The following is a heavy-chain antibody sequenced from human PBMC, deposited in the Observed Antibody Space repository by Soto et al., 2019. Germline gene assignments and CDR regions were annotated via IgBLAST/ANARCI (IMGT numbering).Heavy chain of an antibody. V-gene: IGHV4-34*01. J-gene: IGHJ6*04. CDR1: GGSFSGYY. CDR3: AAILYGDYHSGAHGDV. CDR2: INHSGST. Sequence: SETLSLTCAVYGGSFSGYYWSWIRQPPGKGLEWIGEINHSGSTNYNPSLKSRVTISVDTSKNQFSLKLSSVTATDTAVYYCAAILYGDYHSGAHGDVWGKGTTVTVSS. D-gene: IGHD4-17*01.